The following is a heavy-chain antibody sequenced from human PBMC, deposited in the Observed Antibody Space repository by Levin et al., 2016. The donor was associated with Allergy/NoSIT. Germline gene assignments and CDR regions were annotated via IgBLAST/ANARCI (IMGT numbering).Heavy chain of an antibody. V-gene: IGHV3-74*01. CDR1: GFTFSSYW. CDR2: INSDGSST. CDR3: ARGRRGYYYNSFDY. Sequence: GGSLRLSCAASGFTFSSYWMHWVRQAPGKGLVWVSRINSDGSSTSYADSVKGRFTISRDNAKNTLYLQMNSLRDEDTAVYYCARGRRGYYYNSFDYWGQGTLVTVSS. D-gene: IGHD3-10*01. J-gene: IGHJ4*02.